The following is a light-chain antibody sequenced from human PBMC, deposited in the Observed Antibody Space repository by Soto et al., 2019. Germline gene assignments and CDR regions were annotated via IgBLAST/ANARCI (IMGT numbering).Light chain of an antibody. CDR2: DAS. V-gene: IGKV3-20*01. J-gene: IGKJ4*01. CDR3: QQYGDSPLT. CDR1: QSVNSY. Sequence: EIVMTQSPATLSVSPGERATLSCRASQSVNSYLAWFQQKPGQAPRLLIYDASSRATGIPDRFSASGSGTDFTLTSSRLEPQDFAMYYCQQYGDSPLTFGGGTKVDNK.